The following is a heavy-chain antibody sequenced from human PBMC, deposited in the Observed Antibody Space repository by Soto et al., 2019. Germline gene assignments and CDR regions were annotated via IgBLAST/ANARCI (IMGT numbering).Heavy chain of an antibody. CDR2: IIPIFGTA. J-gene: IGHJ3*02. CDR1: GGTFSSYA. D-gene: IGHD5-12*01. Sequence: QVQLVQSGAEVKKPGSSVKVSCKASGGTFSSYAISWVRQAPGQGLEWMGGIIPIFGTANYAQKFQGRVTITADESTSTAYMELSSLRSEDTAVHYCALVRIGDGYNSDAFDIWGQGTMVTVSS. CDR3: ALVRIGDGYNSDAFDI. V-gene: IGHV1-69*01.